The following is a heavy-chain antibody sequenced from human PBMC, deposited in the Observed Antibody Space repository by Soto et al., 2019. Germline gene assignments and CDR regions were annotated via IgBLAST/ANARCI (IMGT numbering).Heavy chain of an antibody. V-gene: IGHV4-59*01. CDR3: ARGYYGSGSGYDY. CDR1: GGSFSGYY. Sequence: SETLSLTCAVYGGSFSGYYWSWIRQPPGKGLEWIGYIYYSGSTNYNPSLKSRVTISVDTSKNQFSLKLSSVTAADTAVYYCARGYYGSGSGYDYWGQGTLVTVSS. D-gene: IGHD3-10*01. J-gene: IGHJ4*02. CDR2: IYYSGST.